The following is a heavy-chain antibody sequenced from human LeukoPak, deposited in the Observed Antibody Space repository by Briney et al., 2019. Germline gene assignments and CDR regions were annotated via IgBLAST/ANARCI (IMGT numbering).Heavy chain of an antibody. CDR3: ARRGGYSYGYPFDY. V-gene: IGHV3-15*05. J-gene: IGHJ4*02. Sequence: GGSLRLSCAVSEFPFTNAWMSWVRQTPGKGLEWVGRIKSKADGGTTDYAAPVRGRFTISRDNAKNTLYLQMNSLRAEDTAVYYCARRGGYSYGYPFDYWGQGTLVTVSS. CDR1: EFPFTNAW. D-gene: IGHD5-18*01. CDR2: IKSKADGGTT.